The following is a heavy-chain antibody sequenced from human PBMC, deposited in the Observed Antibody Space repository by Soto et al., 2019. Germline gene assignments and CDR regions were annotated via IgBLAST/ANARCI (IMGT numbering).Heavy chain of an antibody. J-gene: IGHJ6*02. CDR3: ARVYPGTGWPFHYYGMDV. Sequence: GGSLRLSCVASEFTFSNYWMSWVRQAPGKGLEWVANIKQDGSEKYYVDSVKGRFTISRDNAENSLYLQMDSLRAEDTALYYCARVYPGTGWPFHYYGMDVWGQGTTVTVSS. CDR1: EFTFSNYW. D-gene: IGHD6-25*01. V-gene: IGHV3-7*01. CDR2: IKQDGSEK.